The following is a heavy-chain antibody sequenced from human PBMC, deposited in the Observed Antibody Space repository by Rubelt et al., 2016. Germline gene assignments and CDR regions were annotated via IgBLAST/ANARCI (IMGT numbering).Heavy chain of an antibody. CDR2: INNSGST. J-gene: IGHJ4*02. CDR1: GGSFSGYY. V-gene: IGHV4-34*01. Sequence: QVQLQHWGAGLLKPSETLSLTCAVYGGSFSGYYWSWIRQPPGKGLEWIGEINNSGSTNSNPSLKSRVTISVDTSKNQFSLKLSSVTAADTAVYYCARAPWYDFWSGYFYFDYWGQGTLVTVSS. D-gene: IGHD3-3*01. CDR3: ARAPWYDFWSGYFYFDY.